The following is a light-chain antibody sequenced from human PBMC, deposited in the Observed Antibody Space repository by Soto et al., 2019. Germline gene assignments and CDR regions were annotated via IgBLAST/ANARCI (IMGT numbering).Light chain of an antibody. V-gene: IGKV1-5*03. Sequence: DIQMTQSPSTLSASVGDRVTITCRASQSISSWLAWYQQKPGKAPKLLIYKASTLESGVPSRFSGSGSGTEFTLTISSLQPDDFATYYCQQYNSESQTFGQGTKVEIK. J-gene: IGKJ1*01. CDR2: KAS. CDR3: QQYNSESQT. CDR1: QSISSW.